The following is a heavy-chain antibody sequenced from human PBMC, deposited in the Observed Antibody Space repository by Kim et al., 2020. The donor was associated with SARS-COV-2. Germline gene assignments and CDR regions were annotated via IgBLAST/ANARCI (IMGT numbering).Heavy chain of an antibody. J-gene: IGHJ6*02. CDR3: ARSGMDV. Sequence: PSDGNTSEAQKFQGRVTITRDTSTSTVYMELSSQRSEDTAVYYCARSGMDVWGQGTTVTVSS. CDR2: PSDGNT. V-gene: IGHV1-46*01.